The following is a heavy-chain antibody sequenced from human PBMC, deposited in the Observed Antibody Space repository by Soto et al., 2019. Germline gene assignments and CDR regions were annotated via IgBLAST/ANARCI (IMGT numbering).Heavy chain of an antibody. CDR3: SAGEASSRNLAPYYLDF. D-gene: IGHD6-13*01. CDR2: IHYSGTT. CDR1: GGSLRNYF. J-gene: IGHJ4*02. Sequence: PLATLSLTCTVSGGSLRNYFWTWIRQPPGKGLEWIGYIHYSGTTSFFPSYNPSLRSRVTISEDTSKNQFSLKLLSVTTADTAVYFCSAGEASSRNLAPYYLDFWGQGTLVTVSS. V-gene: IGHV4-59*01.